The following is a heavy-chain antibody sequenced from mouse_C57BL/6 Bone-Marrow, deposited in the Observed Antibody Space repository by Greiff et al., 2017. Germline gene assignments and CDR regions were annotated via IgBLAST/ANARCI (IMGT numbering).Heavy chain of an antibody. Sequence: QVQLQQPGAELVKPGASVKMSCKASGYTFPSYWITWVKQRPGQGLEWIGDIYPGSGSTNYNEKFKSKATLTVDTSSSTAYMQLSSLTSEDSAVYYCARMSGNYSWFAYWGQGTLVTVSA. CDR2: IYPGSGST. V-gene: IGHV1-55*01. D-gene: IGHD2-1*01. J-gene: IGHJ3*01. CDR3: ARMSGNYSWFAY. CDR1: GYTFPSYW.